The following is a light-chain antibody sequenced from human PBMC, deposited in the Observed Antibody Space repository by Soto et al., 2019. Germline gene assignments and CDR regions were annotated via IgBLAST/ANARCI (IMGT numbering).Light chain of an antibody. CDR1: SSDVGGYNL. Sequence: QSTLTQPASVSGSPGQSITISCTGTSSDVGGYNLVSWYQQHPGEAPKLMIYEVTNRPSGVSNRFSGSKSGNTASLTISGLQAEDEADYYCVLYMRSGISVFGGGTKLTVL. CDR3: VLYMRSGISV. J-gene: IGLJ2*01. CDR2: EVT. V-gene: IGLV2-14*03.